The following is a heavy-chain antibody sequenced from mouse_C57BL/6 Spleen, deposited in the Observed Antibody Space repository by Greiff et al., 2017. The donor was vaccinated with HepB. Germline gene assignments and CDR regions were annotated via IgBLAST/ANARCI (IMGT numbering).Heavy chain of an antibody. V-gene: IGHV1-61*01. J-gene: IGHJ3*01. Sequence: VQLQQPGAELVRPGSSVKLSCKASGYTFTSYWMDWVKQRPGQGLEWIGNIYPSDSETHYNQKFKDKATLTVDKSSSTAYMQLSSLTSEDSAVYYCARSAVTGAYWGQGTLVTVSA. D-gene: IGHD2-2*01. CDR1: GYTFTSYW. CDR3: ARSAVTGAY. CDR2: IYPSDSET.